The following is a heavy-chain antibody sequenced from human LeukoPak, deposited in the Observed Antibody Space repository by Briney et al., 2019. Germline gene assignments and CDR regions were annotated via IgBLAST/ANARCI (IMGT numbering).Heavy chain of an antibody. V-gene: IGHV3-21*01. D-gene: IGHD4-17*01. Sequence: GGSLRLSXVASGFTFSSYSMNWVRQAPGKGLEWVSSISSSSSYIYYADSVKGRFTISRDNAKNSLYLQMNSLRAEDTAVYYCARDDYGDYVYWGQGTLVTVSS. J-gene: IGHJ4*02. CDR1: GFTFSSYS. CDR2: ISSSSSYI. CDR3: ARDDYGDYVY.